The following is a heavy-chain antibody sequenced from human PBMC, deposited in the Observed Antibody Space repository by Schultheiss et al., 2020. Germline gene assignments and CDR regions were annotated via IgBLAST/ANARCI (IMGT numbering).Heavy chain of an antibody. J-gene: IGHJ4*02. Sequence: SETLSLTCTVSGGSISSSSYYWSWIRQPPGKGLEWIGYIYYSGSTNYNPSLKSRVTISVDTSKNQFSLKLSSVTAADTAVYYCAREPGPRLDFDYWGQGTLVTVSS. CDR2: IYYSGST. V-gene: IGHV4-61*01. CDR3: AREPGPRLDFDY. CDR1: GGSISSSSYY.